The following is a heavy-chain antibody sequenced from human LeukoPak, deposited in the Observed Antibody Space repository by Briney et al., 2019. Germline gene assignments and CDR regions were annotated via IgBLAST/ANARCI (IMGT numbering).Heavy chain of an antibody. D-gene: IGHD3-22*01. CDR2: IYYSGST. CDR3: ARHGLEDDAFDI. Sequence: PSETLSLTCTVSGGSISSDYWSWIRQPPGKGLEWIGYIYYSGSTNYNPSLKSRVTISIDTSKTQFSLKLSSVTATDTAMYYCARHGLEDDAFDIWGQGKMVTVSP. V-gene: IGHV4-59*08. J-gene: IGHJ3*02. CDR1: GGSISSDY.